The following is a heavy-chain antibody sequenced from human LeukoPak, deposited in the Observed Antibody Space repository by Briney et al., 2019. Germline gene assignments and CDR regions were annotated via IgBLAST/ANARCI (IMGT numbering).Heavy chain of an antibody. Sequence: GASVKVSCRASGYTFPNYGFSWVRQAPGQRLEWMGKINPSGGSTSYAQKFQGRVTMTRDTSTSTVYMEMSSLRSEDTAVYYCARDYSSGWSSDYWGQGTLVTVSS. CDR2: INPSGGST. J-gene: IGHJ4*02. D-gene: IGHD6-19*01. V-gene: IGHV1-46*01. CDR1: GYTFPNYG. CDR3: ARDYSSGWSSDY.